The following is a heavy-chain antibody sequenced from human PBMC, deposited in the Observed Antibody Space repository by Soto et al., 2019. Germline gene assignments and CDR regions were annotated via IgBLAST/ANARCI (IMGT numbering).Heavy chain of an antibody. D-gene: IGHD2-21*02. J-gene: IGHJ4*02. Sequence: QVQLVQSGAEVKKPGSSVKVSCKASGGTFSSYTISWVRQAPGQGLEWMGRIIPILGIANYAQKFQGRVTITGDKSTSTAYRELSSLRSEDTAVYYCARANPLAYCGGDCYSYFDYWGQGTLVTVSS. V-gene: IGHV1-69*02. CDR1: GGTFSSYT. CDR3: ARANPLAYCGGDCYSYFDY. CDR2: IIPILGIA.